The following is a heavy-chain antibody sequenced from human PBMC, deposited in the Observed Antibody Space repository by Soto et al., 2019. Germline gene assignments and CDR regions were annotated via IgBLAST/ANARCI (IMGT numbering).Heavy chain of an antibody. CDR1: GATFSSYA. CDR2: VIPIFGTA. CDR3: ARDWLYYYDSSGSRAAFDI. D-gene: IGHD3-22*01. V-gene: IGHV1-69*06. J-gene: IGHJ3*02. Sequence: ASVKVSCKASGATFSSYAISWVRQAPGQGLEWMGGVIPIFGTANYAQKFQGRVTITADKSTSTAYMELISLRSEDTAVYYCARDWLYYYDSSGSRAAFDIWGQGTMVTVSS.